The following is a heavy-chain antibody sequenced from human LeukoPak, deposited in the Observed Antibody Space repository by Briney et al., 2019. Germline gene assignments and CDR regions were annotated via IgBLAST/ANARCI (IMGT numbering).Heavy chain of an antibody. Sequence: KSSETLSLTCAVYGGSFSGYYWSWIRQPPGKGLEWIGEINHSGSTNYNPSLKSRVTISVDTSKNQFSLRLSSVSAADTALYFCARRAGLHSLDYWDQGTLVTVSS. CDR2: INHSGST. CDR3: ARRAGLHSLDY. CDR1: GGSFSGYY. J-gene: IGHJ4*02. D-gene: IGHD5/OR15-5a*01. V-gene: IGHV4-34*01.